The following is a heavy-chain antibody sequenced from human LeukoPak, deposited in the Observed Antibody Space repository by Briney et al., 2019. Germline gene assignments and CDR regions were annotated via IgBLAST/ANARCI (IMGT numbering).Heavy chain of an antibody. V-gene: IGHV3-30*18. CDR2: ISYDGSNK. CDR3: AKSIAVAGTTGWGAFDI. D-gene: IGHD6-19*01. CDR1: GFTFSSYG. J-gene: IGHJ3*02. Sequence: GGSLRLSCAASGFTFSSYGMHWVRQAPGKGLEWVAVISYDGSNKYYADSVKGRFTISRDNSKSTLYLQMNSLRAEDTAVYYCAKSIAVAGTTGWGAFDIWGQGTMVTVSS.